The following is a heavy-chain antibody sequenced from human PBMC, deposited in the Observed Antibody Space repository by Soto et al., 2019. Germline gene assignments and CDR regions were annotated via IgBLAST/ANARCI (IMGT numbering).Heavy chain of an antibody. CDR3: ARGGSSGWRIKTFDY. Sequence: QVQLQQWGAGLLKPSETLSLTCAVYGGSFSGYYWSWIRQPPGKGLEWIGEINHSGSTNYNPSLKIRVTISVDTSKNQFYLKLSSVTAADTAVYYCARGGSSGWRIKTFDYWGQGTLVTVSS. CDR1: GGSFSGYY. J-gene: IGHJ4*02. V-gene: IGHV4-34*01. D-gene: IGHD6-19*01. CDR2: INHSGST.